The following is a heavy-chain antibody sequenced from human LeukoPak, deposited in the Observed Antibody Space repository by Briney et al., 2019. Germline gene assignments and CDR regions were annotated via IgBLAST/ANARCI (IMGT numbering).Heavy chain of an antibody. CDR3: ARAGYTRTVTTFNWFDP. D-gene: IGHD4-17*01. Sequence: GASVKVSCKASGYTFTGYYMHWVRQAPGQGLEWMGWINPNSGGTNYAQKFQGRVTMTRDTSISTAYMELSRLRSDDTAVYCCARAGYTRTVTTFNWFDPWGQGTLVTVSS. J-gene: IGHJ5*02. CDR1: GYTFTGYY. V-gene: IGHV1-2*02. CDR2: INPNSGGT.